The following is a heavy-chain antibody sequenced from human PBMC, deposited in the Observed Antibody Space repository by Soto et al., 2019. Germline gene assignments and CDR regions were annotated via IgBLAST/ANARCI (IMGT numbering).Heavy chain of an antibody. Sequence: QVPLVQSGAEVKKPGASVKVSCKASGYTFTGDYIHWVRQAPGQGLEWMGWIHPNSGGTNYAQKFQGRVTMTRDTSISTAYMELSRLLSDDTAVYYCARDHSLYFFDYWGQGTLVTVSS. CDR2: IHPNSGGT. J-gene: IGHJ4*02. V-gene: IGHV1-2*02. D-gene: IGHD5-18*01. CDR3: ARDHSLYFFDY. CDR1: GYTFTGDY.